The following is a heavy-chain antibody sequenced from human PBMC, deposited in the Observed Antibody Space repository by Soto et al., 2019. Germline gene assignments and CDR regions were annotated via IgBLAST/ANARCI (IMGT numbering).Heavy chain of an antibody. V-gene: IGHV1-46*04. CDR3: ARGAELATIRDYFDC. D-gene: IGHD5-12*01. CDR2: INPSGGST. J-gene: IGHJ4*02. Sequence: QVQLVQSGAEVKKPGASVKVSCKASGYTFTSYYVHWVRQAPGQGLEWMGIINPSGGSTSYAQKWNGRGTTAMDTSTSTDHMELTSLRSEDTAVYYCARGAELATIRDYFDCWGQGTLVTASS. CDR1: GYTFTSYY.